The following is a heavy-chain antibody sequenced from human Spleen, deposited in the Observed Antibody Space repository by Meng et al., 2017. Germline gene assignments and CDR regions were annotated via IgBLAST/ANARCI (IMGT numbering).Heavy chain of an antibody. CDR3: VRSSAWVRTGFDP. Sequence: QPQLQGSGPGLVKPSEALSLTCSVSGGSISTSGYYWGWIRQPPGKGLEWIGSIGHSGFTYYTPSLKSRVTVSTDTSRNQFFLWLTSVTAADTAVYYCVRSSAWVRTGFDPWGQGTLVTVSS. D-gene: IGHD6-25*01. V-gene: IGHV4-39*01. CDR2: IGHSGFT. CDR1: GGSISTSGYY. J-gene: IGHJ5*02.